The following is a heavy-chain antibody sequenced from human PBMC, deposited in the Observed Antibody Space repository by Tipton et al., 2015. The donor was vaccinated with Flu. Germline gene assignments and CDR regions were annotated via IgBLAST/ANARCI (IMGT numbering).Heavy chain of an antibody. V-gene: IGHV4-31*03. CDR1: GGPISSGGDY. D-gene: IGHD4-11*01. CDR3: ARRDYSNYVSDPKSWFDP. Sequence: LSCTVSGGPISSGGDYWSWIRQHPGKGLEWIGHIYYIGSTYYNPSLKSRVTISVDTSKNQFSLKLSSVTAADTAVYYCARRDYSNYVSDPKSWFDPWGQGTLVAVSS. J-gene: IGHJ5*02. CDR2: IYYIGST.